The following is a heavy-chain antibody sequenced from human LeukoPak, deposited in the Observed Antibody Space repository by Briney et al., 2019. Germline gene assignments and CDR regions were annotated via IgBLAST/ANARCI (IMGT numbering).Heavy chain of an antibody. D-gene: IGHD3-10*01. CDR3: AKDRAYYGSGSYSFDY. V-gene: IGHV3-74*01. Sequence: GGSLRLSCAASGFTFSNYWMYWVRQAPGKGLVWVSRINTDGSSTSYADSVKGRFTISRDNSKNTLYLQMNSLRAEDTAVYYCAKDRAYYGSGSYSFDYWGQGTLVTVSS. CDR2: INTDGSST. CDR1: GFTFSNYW. J-gene: IGHJ4*02.